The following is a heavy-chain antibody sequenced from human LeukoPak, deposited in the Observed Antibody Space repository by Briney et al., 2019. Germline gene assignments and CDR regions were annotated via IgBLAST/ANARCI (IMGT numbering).Heavy chain of an antibody. CDR1: GGSISSSSYY. J-gene: IGHJ4*02. CDR2: IYYSGST. V-gene: IGHV4-39*01. CDR3: ARHPPYGSGSWGSYYFDY. Sequence: KSSETLSLTCTVSGGSISSSSYYWGLIRQPPGKGLEWIGSIYYSGSTYYNPSLKSRVTISVDTSKNQFSLKLSSVTAADTAVYYCARHPPYGSGSWGSYYFDYWGQGTLVTVSS. D-gene: IGHD3-10*01.